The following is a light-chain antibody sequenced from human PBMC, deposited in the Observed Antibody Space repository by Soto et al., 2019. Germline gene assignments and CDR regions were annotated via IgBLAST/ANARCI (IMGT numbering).Light chain of an antibody. CDR2: DAS. CDR3: QQYNNGPPYT. Sequence: EIVMTQSPATLSGSLGERATLSCRASQSVRSNVAWYKQKAGQAPRLLIYDASTRATGIPARFSGSGSGKEFTLTISGLQSEDFAVYYCQQYNNGPPYTFGQGTKLEIK. J-gene: IGKJ2*01. V-gene: IGKV3-15*01. CDR1: QSVRSN.